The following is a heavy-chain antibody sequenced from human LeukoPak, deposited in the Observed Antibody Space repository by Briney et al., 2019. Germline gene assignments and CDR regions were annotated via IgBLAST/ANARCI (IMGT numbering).Heavy chain of an antibody. J-gene: IGHJ4*02. D-gene: IGHD1-26*01. CDR1: GYTFTGYY. CDR2: INPNSGDT. Sequence: ASVKVSCKASGYTFTGYYIHWERQAPGQGLEWMGWINPNSGDTNYAQKFQGRVTMTRDTSISTAYMDLNRLTSGDTAVYFCARGRGSQSFDYWGQGTLVTVSS. V-gene: IGHV1-2*02. CDR3: ARGRGSQSFDY.